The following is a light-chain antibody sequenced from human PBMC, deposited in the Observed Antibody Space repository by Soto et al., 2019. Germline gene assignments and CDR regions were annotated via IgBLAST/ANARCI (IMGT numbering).Light chain of an antibody. Sequence: VLTQPPSVSGAPGQNVTIACTGSSSNSGAGYDVHWYQQRPGTAPKLLIFGNTNRPSGVPDRFSGSKSGTSASLAITGLQAEDEGDYYCQSYDSTLIARYVFRTGPKVTVL. J-gene: IGLJ1*01. CDR2: GNT. V-gene: IGLV1-40*01. CDR1: SSNSGAGYD. CDR3: QSYDSTLIARYV.